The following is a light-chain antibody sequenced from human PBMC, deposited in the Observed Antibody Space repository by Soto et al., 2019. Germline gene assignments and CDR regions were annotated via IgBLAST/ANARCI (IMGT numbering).Light chain of an antibody. J-gene: IGLJ2*01. CDR1: SSDVGSYNF. V-gene: IGLV2-8*01. CDR3: SSYRGSNNIVV. CDR2: DVI. Sequence: QSALTQPPSASGSPGQSVTISCTGTSSDVGSYNFVSRYQHHPGKAPKLMLYDVIKRPSGVPDRFSGSKSGNTASLTVSGLQAEDEADYYYSSYRGSNNIVVFGGGTKLTVL.